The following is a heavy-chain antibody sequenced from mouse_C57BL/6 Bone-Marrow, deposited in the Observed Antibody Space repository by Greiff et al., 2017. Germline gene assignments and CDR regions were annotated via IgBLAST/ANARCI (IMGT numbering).Heavy chain of an antibody. CDR1: GFTFSSYG. D-gene: IGHD2-1*01. V-gene: IGHV5-6*01. J-gene: IGHJ2*01. CDR3: ARHLLYRRDVDY. CDR2: ISSGGSYT. Sequence: EVQVVESGGDLVKPGGSLKLSCAASGFTFSSYGMSWVRQTPDKRLEWVATISSGGSYTYYPDSVKGRFTISRDNAKNTLYLQMSSLKSEDTAMYYCARHLLYRRDVDYWGQGTTLTVS.